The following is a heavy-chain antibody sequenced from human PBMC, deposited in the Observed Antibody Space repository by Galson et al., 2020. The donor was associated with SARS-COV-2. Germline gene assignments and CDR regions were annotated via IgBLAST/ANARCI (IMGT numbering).Heavy chain of an antibody. V-gene: IGHV4-59*01. CDR3: ARDDVRGQGDWFDP. CDR2: IYYSGST. Sequence: ASETLSLTCTVSGGSISSYYWSWIRQPPGKGLEWIGYIYYSGSTNYNPSLKSRVTISVDTSKNQFSLKLSSVTAADTAVYYCARDDVRGQGDWFDPWGQGTLVTVSS. CDR1: GGSISSYY. J-gene: IGHJ5*02.